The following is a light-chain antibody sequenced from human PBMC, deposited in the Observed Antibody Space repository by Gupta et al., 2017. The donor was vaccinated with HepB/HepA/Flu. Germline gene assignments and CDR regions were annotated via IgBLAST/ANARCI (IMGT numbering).Light chain of an antibody. CDR3: QSYDSSLSGEV. CDR2: GNT. J-gene: IGLJ1*01. V-gene: IGLV1-40*01. Sequence: VLTQPPSVSGAPGQRVPISCPGTSSNIGAGYNVHWYQQLPGTAPKPLIYGNTNRPSGVPDRISGSRSDTSASLAIAGLQTEDEADYYCQSYDSSLSGEVFGTGTKVTVL. CDR1: SSNIGAGYN.